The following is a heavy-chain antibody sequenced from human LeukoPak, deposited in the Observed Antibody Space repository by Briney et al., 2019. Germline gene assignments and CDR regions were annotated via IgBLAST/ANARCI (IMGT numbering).Heavy chain of an antibody. CDR2: INPNSGGT. J-gene: IGHJ4*02. V-gene: IGHV1-2*02. Sequence: ASVKVSCKASGYTFTDYDMNWVRQAPGQGLEWMGWINPNSGGTNYAQKFQGRVTMTRDTSITTAYMELSSLRSDDTAMYYCTRALGSDYWGQGTLVTVPS. CDR1: GYTFTDYD. CDR3: TRALGSDY. D-gene: IGHD1-26*01.